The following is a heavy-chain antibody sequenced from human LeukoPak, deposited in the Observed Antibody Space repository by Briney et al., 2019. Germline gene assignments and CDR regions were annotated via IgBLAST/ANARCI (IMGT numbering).Heavy chain of an antibody. J-gene: IGHJ4*02. CDR2: ISRFGIT. CDR1: IESTSGNY. D-gene: IGHD1-26*01. CDR3: ARELLGAPTPGAY. V-gene: IGHV4-34*01. Sequence: KSSETLSLTCSVSIESTSGNYWSWVRQAPGKGLEWIGEISRFGITNYHPSLKSRVTMSLDRSKNQFSLELTSVTAADSGVYYRARELLGAPTPGAYWGQGTLVTVSS.